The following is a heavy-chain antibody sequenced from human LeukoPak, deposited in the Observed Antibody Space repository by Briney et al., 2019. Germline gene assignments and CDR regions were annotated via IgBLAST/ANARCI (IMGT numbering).Heavy chain of an antibody. D-gene: IGHD6-6*01. V-gene: IGHV3-23*01. CDR2: ISGSGGST. CDR1: GFTFSSYA. CDR3: AKIGGSSGFYFDY. J-gene: IGHJ4*02. Sequence: GGSPRLSCAASGFTFSSYAMSWVRQAPGKGLEWVSAISGSGGSTYYADSVKGRFTISRDNSKNTLYLQMNSLRAEDTAVYYCAKIGGSSGFYFDYWGQGTLVTVSS.